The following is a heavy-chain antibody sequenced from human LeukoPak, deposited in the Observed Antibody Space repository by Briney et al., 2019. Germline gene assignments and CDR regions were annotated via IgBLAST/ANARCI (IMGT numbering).Heavy chain of an antibody. D-gene: IGHD2-2*01. CDR1: GGSFSGYY. CDR3: ARGPICSSTSCSSACFDY. CDR2: INHSGST. V-gene: IGHV4-34*01. Sequence: PSETLSLTCAVYGGSFSGYYWSRIRPPPGKGLEWIGEINHSGSTNYNPSLKSRVTISVDTSKNQFSLKLSSVTAADTAVYYCARGPICSSTSCSSACFDYWGQGTLVTVSS. J-gene: IGHJ4*02.